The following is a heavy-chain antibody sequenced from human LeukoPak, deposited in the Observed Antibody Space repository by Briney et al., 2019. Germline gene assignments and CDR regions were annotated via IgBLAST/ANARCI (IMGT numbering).Heavy chain of an antibody. CDR2: INHSGST. V-gene: IGHV4-34*01. CDR1: GFTFSSYW. Sequence: GSLRLSCAASGFTFSSYWMSWIRQPPGKGLEWIGEINHSGSTNYNPSLKSRVTISVDTSKNQFSLKLSSVTAADTAVYYCARGPTTATWIYYYYMDVWGKGTTVTVSS. D-gene: IGHD4-17*01. J-gene: IGHJ6*03. CDR3: ARGPTTATWIYYYYMDV.